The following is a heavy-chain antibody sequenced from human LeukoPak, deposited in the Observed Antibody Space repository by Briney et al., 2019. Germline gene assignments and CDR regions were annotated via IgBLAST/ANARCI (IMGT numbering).Heavy chain of an antibody. D-gene: IGHD2-2*01. J-gene: IGHJ3*02. V-gene: IGHV1-69*05. CDR1: GGTFSSYA. Sequence: ASVKVSCKASGGTFSSYAISWVRQAPGQGLEWMGGIIPIFGTANYAQKFQGRVTITTDESTSTAYMELSSLRSEDTAVYYCARAPWRGPAATDALDIWGQGTMVTVSS. CDR3: ARAPWRGPAATDALDI. CDR2: IIPIFGTA.